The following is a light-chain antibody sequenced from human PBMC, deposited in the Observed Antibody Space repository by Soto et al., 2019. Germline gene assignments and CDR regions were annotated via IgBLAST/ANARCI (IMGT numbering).Light chain of an antibody. CDR2: LGS. CDR3: MQALRGPRT. Sequence: DIVMTQSPLFLPVTPGEPASISCRSSQSLQQSNGNNYLDWYLQKPGQSPQLLIYLGSNRASGVPDRFRGSGSGTDFTLKISKVEAEDVGVYYCMQALRGPRTFGQGTKVEIK. CDR1: QSLQQSNGNNY. J-gene: IGKJ1*01. V-gene: IGKV2-28*01.